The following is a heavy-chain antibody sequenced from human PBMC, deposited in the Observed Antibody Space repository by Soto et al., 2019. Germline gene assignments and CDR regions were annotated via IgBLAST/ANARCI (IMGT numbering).Heavy chain of an antibody. J-gene: IGHJ5*02. CDR2: IYYSGST. Sequence: PSVTMSVTCTVSGGTISSSSYYWGWISQPPGKGLEWIGGIYYSGSTYYNPSLKSRVTISVDTSKNQFSLKLSSVTAADTAVYYCASRYYDFWSGPTHEPNWFDPWGQGTLVTVSS. CDR1: GGTISSSSYY. V-gene: IGHV4-39*01. CDR3: ASRYYDFWSGPTHEPNWFDP. D-gene: IGHD3-3*01.